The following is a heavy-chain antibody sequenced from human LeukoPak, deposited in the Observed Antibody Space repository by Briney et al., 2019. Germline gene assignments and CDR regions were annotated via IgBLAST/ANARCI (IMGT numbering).Heavy chain of an antibody. CDR1: GFTFSSYA. D-gene: IGHD5-24*01. Sequence: GGSLRLSCTTSGFTFSSYAMSWVRQAPGKGLQWVSGINAGDRSTYYAESAKGRFTISRDNAKNSLSLQMNSLRVEDTAVYYCARDRVLDYWGQGTLVTVSS. J-gene: IGHJ4*02. V-gene: IGHV3-23*01. CDR2: INAGDRST. CDR3: ARDRVLDY.